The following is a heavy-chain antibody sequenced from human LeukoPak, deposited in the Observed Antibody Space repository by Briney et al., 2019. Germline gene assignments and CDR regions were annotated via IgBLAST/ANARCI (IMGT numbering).Heavy chain of an antibody. J-gene: IGHJ3*02. V-gene: IGHV4-39*01. CDR3: ARQRVATDAFDI. CDR1: GGSISSSSYY. D-gene: IGHD5-12*01. Sequence: SETLSLTCTVSGGSISSSSYYWGWIRQPPGKGLEWIGSIYYSGSTYYNPSLKSRGTISVDTSKNQFSLKLSSVTAADTAVYCCARQRVATDAFDIWGQGTMVTVSS. CDR2: IYYSGST.